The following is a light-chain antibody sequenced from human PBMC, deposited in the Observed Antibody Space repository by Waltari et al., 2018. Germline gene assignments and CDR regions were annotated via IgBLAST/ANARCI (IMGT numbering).Light chain of an antibody. CDR1: KRVFYSSNNKNY. J-gene: IGKJ2*01. CDR2: WAS. V-gene: IGKV4-1*01. Sequence: DIVMTQSPDSLAVSLGERATINCKSSKRVFYSSNNKNYLAWYQQKPGQPPKLLIHWASTRESGVPDRFSGSGSGTDFTLTISSLQAEDVAVYYCQQYHSPPYTFGQGTRLEIK. CDR3: QQYHSPPYT.